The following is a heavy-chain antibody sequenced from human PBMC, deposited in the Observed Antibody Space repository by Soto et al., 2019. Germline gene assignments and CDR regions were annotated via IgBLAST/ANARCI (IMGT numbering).Heavy chain of an antibody. J-gene: IGHJ5*02. CDR1: GGSFSGYY. V-gene: IGHV4-34*01. Sequence: SETLSLTCAVYGGSFSGYYWSWIRQPPGKGLEWIGEINHSGSTNYNPSLKSRVTISVDTSKNQFSLKLSSVTAADTAVYYCARGPTMVPGFDTWGQGTLVTVSS. D-gene: IGHD3-10*01. CDR3: ARGPTMVPGFDT. CDR2: INHSGST.